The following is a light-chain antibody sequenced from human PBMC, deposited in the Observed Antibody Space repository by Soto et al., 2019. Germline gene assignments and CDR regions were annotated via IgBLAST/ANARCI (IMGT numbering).Light chain of an antibody. CDR3: MQATQSYT. CDR2: KIS. J-gene: IGKJ2*01. Sequence: DIVMTQTPLSLPVTLGQPASISCRSSQSLVHSDGNNYFNWLQQRPGQPPRLLIDKISNRFPGAPDIFSGSGAGADFTLKISRVEAEDVGVYYCMQATQSYTFGQGTKLEIK. CDR1: QSLVHSDGNNY. V-gene: IGKV2-24*01.